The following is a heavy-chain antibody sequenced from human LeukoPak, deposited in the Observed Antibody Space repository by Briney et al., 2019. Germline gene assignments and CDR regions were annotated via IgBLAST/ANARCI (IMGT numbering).Heavy chain of an antibody. D-gene: IGHD6-13*01. Sequence: AGSLTLSCAVSGLTFSSYGMSWVRHAPGKGLEWVSAISGSGGSTYYADSVKGRFTISRDNSKNTLYLQMNSLRAEDTAVYYCAKDRGIAAAGTIDYWGQGTLVTVSS. CDR3: AKDRGIAAAGTIDY. V-gene: IGHV3-23*01. J-gene: IGHJ4*02. CDR2: ISGSGGST. CDR1: GLTFSSYG.